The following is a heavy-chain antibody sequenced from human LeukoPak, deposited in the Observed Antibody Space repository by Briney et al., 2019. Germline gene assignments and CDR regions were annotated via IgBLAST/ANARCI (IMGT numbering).Heavy chain of an antibody. D-gene: IGHD3-3*01. V-gene: IGHV4-38-2*02. Sequence: PSETLSFTCTVSGYSISSGYYWGWIRQPPGKGLEWIGSIYHSGSTYYNPSLKSRVTISVDTSKNQFSLKLSSVTAADTAVYYCARVRKGVVTDYYLDYWGQGTLVTVSS. CDR2: IYHSGST. CDR3: ARVRKGVVTDYYLDY. J-gene: IGHJ4*02. CDR1: GYSISSGYY.